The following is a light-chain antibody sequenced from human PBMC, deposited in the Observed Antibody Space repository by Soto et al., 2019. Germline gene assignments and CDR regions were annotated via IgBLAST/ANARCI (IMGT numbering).Light chain of an antibody. J-gene: IGLJ1*01. CDR2: EVS. CDR1: SSDVGGYNY. V-gene: IGLV2-23*02. CDR3: CSYAGSSTYV. Sequence: QSVLTQPASVSGSPGQSITISCTETSSDVGGYNYVSWYQQHPGKAPKLMIYEVSNRPSGISSRFSGSESGITAFLTISGLQAEDEADYYCCSYAGSSTYVFGTGTKATVL.